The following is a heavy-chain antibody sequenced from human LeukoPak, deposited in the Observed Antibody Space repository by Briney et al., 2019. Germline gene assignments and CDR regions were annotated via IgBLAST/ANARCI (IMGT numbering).Heavy chain of an antibody. D-gene: IGHD5-12*01. J-gene: IGHJ4*02. CDR1: GYTFTGYY. Sequence: ASVKVSCKASGYTFTGYYMHWVRQAPGQGLEWMGWINPNSGGTNYAQKFQGRVTMTRDTSISAAYMELSRLRSDDTAVYYCARGGDIVDYYFDYWGQGTLVTVSS. CDR3: ARGGDIVDYYFDY. CDR2: INPNSGGT. V-gene: IGHV1-2*02.